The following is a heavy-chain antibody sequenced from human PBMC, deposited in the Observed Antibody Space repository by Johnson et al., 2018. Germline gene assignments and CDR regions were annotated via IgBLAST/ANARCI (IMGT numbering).Heavy chain of an antibody. CDR2: INWNSRDK. Sequence: VQLVQSGGGLVQPGTSLRLSCAASGFTFDDYAMHWVRQVPGKGLEWVSGINWNSRDKAYADSVKGRFTISRDNAKSSLYLEMNSLRPEDTAFYYCAKDSLGHIVVTTSYNYFDPWVQGTLVTVAS. CDR3: AKDSLGHIVVTTSYNYFDP. CDR1: GFTFDDYA. D-gene: IGHD2-21*01. V-gene: IGHV3-9*01. J-gene: IGHJ5*02.